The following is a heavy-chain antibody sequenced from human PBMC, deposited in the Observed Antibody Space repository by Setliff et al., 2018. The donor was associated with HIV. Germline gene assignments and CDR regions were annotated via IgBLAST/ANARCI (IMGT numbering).Heavy chain of an antibody. CDR1: GGPITSNTYF. D-gene: IGHD6-19*01. CDR2: IYHSGNT. Sequence: PSETLSLTCSVSGGPITSNTYFWDWIRQAPGKGLEWIGSIYHSGNTYYNPSLKSRVSISVDTSKRQFSLKLTSVTAGDSALYYCARRRGQKATGWYYFDFWGQGTTVTVSS. CDR3: ARRRGQKATGWYYFDF. V-gene: IGHV4-39*01. J-gene: IGHJ4*03.